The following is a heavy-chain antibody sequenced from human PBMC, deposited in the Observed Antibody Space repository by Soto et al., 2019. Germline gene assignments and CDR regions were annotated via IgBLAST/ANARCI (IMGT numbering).Heavy chain of an antibody. CDR3: AKDAISGDGIWLMDS. Sequence: GGSLRLSCAASGFTFSNYAMTWARQAPGKGPEWVSSLLRSGGTAYYADSVRGRFTVSSDTSANSLYLQMDSLRAEDTAIYYCAKDAISGDGIWLMDSWGQGTLVTVSS. D-gene: IGHD4-17*01. J-gene: IGHJ5*02. CDR2: LLRSGGTA. CDR1: GFTFSNYA. V-gene: IGHV3-23*01.